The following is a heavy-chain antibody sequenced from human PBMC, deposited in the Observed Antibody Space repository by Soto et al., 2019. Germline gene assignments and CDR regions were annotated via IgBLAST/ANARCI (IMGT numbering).Heavy chain of an antibody. CDR1: GFTFSSYA. V-gene: IGHV3-30-3*01. CDR2: ISYDGSNK. Sequence: GGSLRLSCAASGFTFSSYAMHWVRQAPGKGLEWVAVISYDGSNKYYADSVKGRFTISRDNSKNTLYLQMDSLRAEDTAVYYCAREGHYYDSSGYFGYFDYWGQGTLVTVSS. CDR3: AREGHYYDSSGYFGYFDY. D-gene: IGHD3-22*01. J-gene: IGHJ4*02.